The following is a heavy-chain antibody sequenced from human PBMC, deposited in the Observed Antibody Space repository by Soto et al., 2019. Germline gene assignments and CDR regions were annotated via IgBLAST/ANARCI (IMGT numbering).Heavy chain of an antibody. CDR1: GFTFSSYS. J-gene: IGHJ5*02. D-gene: IGHD3-3*01. V-gene: IGHV3-48*02. CDR3: ARDSTYYDFWSGYYTMGGWFXP. CDR2: ISSSSSTI. Sequence: PGGSLRLSCAASGFTFSSYSMNWVRQAPGKGLEWVSYISSSSSTIYYADSVKGRFTISRDNAKNSLYLQMNSLRDEDTAMYYCARDSTYYDFWSGYYTMGGWFXPWGQGTLVT.